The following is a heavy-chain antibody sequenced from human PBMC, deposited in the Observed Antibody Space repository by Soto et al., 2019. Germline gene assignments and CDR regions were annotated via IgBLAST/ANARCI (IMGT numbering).Heavy chain of an antibody. CDR3: VQTSGLPGFDF. J-gene: IGHJ4*02. CDR2: IYGGGTT. Sequence: EVQLVESGGGLIQPGGSLRLSCAASGFAVSSKYMTWVRQAPGKGLEWVSVIYGGGTTYYADSVKGRFTISRDTSKNTLYLQINSLSAEDTAVYYWVQTSGLPGFDFWGQGTLGTVSS. D-gene: IGHD6-19*01. V-gene: IGHV3-53*01. CDR1: GFAVSSKY.